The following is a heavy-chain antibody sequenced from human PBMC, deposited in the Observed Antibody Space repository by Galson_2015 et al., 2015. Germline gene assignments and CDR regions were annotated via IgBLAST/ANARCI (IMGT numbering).Heavy chain of an antibody. CDR3: ARDLTPWSAVAVPKAFDY. CDR2: IWYDGSNK. V-gene: IGHV3-33*01. J-gene: IGHJ4*02. CDR1: GFTFSSYG. Sequence: SLRLSCAASGFTFSSYGMHWVRQAPGEGLEWVAVIWYDGSNKYYADSVKGRFTISRDNSKNTLYLQMNSLRAEDTAVYYCARDLTPWSAVAVPKAFDYWGQGTLVTVSS. D-gene: IGHD6-19*01.